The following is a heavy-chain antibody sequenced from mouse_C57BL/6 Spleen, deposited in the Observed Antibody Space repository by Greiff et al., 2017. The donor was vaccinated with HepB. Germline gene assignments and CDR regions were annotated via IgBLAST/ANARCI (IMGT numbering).Heavy chain of an antibody. D-gene: IGHD1-1*01. CDR2: IYPGDGDT. J-gene: IGHJ3*01. CDR1: GYAFSSSW. V-gene: IGHV1-82*01. CDR3: ARAYYGSFAWFAY. Sequence: VQLQESGPELVKPGASVKISCKASGYAFSSSWMNWVKQRPGKGLEWIGRIYPGDGDTNYNGKFKGKATLTADKSSSTAYMQLSSLTSEDSAVYFCARAYYGSFAWFAYWGQGTLVTVSA.